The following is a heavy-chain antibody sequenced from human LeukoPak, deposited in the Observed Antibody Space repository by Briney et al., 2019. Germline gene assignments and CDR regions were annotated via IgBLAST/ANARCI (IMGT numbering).Heavy chain of an antibody. CDR3: AKVWDW. CDR2: ISGSCGTT. V-gene: IGHV3-23*01. J-gene: IGHJ4*02. Sequence: PGWSPRLSCAASVCTLPNYAMILVLQAPGTGLEWVSAISGSCGTTYYAHSVQGGFTISRDNSMRKLYLPMNSLRDEDTAVYSCAKVWDWWGQGTLVTVSS. CDR1: VCTLPNYA. D-gene: IGHD3/OR15-3a*01.